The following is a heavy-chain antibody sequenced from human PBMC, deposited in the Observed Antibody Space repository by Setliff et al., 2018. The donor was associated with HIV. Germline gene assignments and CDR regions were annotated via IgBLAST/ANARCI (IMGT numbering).Heavy chain of an antibody. J-gene: IGHJ4*02. CDR3: ATDQISDGSGSYPKSYFDY. V-gene: IGHV1-24*01. CDR1: GYTLTELS. D-gene: IGHD3-10*01. CDR2: FDPEDGET. Sequence: ASVKVSCKVSGYTLTELSMHWVRQAPGKGLEWMGGFDPEDGETIYAQKFQGRVTMTEDTSTDTAYMELSSLRSEDTAVYYCATDQISDGSGSYPKSYFDYWGQGTLVTVAS.